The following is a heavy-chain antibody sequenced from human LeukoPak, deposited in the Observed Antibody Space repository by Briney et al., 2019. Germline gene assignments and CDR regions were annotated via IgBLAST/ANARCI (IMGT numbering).Heavy chain of an antibody. CDR3: ARARWFLPYFDY. D-gene: IGHD4-23*01. CDR1: GGSFSGYY. J-gene: IGHJ4*02. Sequence: SETLSLTCAVYGGSFSGYYWSWIRQPPGKGLEWIGEINHSGSTNYNPSLKSRVTISVDTSKNQFSLKLSSVTAADTAVYYCARARWFLPYFDYWGQGTLVTVSS. V-gene: IGHV4-34*01. CDR2: INHSGST.